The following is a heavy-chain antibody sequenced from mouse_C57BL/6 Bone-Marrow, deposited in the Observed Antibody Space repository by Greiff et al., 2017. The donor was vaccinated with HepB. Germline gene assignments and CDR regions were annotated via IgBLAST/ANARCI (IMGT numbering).Heavy chain of an antibody. Sequence: VQLVESGAELVKPGASVKMSCKASGYTFTTYPIEWMKQNHGKSLEWIGNFHPYNDDTKYNEKFKGKATLTVEKSSSTVYLELSRLTSDDSAVYYCARSYDYDVDYAMDYWGQGTSVTVSS. V-gene: IGHV1-47*01. CDR2: FHPYNDDT. D-gene: IGHD2-4*01. J-gene: IGHJ4*01. CDR1: GYTFTTYP. CDR3: ARSYDYDVDYAMDY.